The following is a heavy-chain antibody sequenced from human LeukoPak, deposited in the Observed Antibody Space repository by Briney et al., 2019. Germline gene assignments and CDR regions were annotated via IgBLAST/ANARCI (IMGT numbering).Heavy chain of an antibody. Sequence: GVSLRFSCAASGFTFCSLAMSWVRQAPGKGLEWVSALSGSGGSTYYADYVKGRITIYRYTSTNTLYLQMNSLRAEDTAVYYCAVLKPRYGSGLFDYWGQGTLVTVSS. J-gene: IGHJ4*02. D-gene: IGHD3-10*01. CDR1: GFTFCSLA. CDR3: AVLKPRYGSGLFDY. CDR2: LSGSGGST. V-gene: IGHV3-23*01.